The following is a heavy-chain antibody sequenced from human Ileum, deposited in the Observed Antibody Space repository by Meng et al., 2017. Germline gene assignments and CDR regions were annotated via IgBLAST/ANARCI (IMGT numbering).Heavy chain of an antibody. V-gene: IGHV3-7*01. Sequence: GGSLRLSGVASGFIVSNAWMNWVRQAPGKGLEWVASIEPDGSETYYVDSLKGRFTISRDNATKSLFLQMNSLRMQDTAIHFCARDRAYKAFDIWGQGTMVTVSS. D-gene: IGHD1-14*01. CDR3: ARDRAYKAFDI. CDR2: IEPDGSET. CDR1: GFIVSNAW. J-gene: IGHJ3*02.